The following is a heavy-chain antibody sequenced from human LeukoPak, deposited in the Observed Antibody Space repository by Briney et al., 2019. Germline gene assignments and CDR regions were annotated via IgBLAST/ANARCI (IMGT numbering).Heavy chain of an antibody. CDR3: APGGMGAIGVNWFDP. CDR1: GGSISSSSYY. CDR2: IYYSGST. V-gene: IGHV4-39*05. D-gene: IGHD1-26*01. Sequence: SETPSLTCTVSGGSISSSSYYWGWIRQPPGKGLEWIGSIYYSGSTYYNPSLKSRVTISVDTSKNQFSLKLSSVTAADTAVYYCAPGGMGAIGVNWFDPWGQGTLVTVSS. J-gene: IGHJ5*02.